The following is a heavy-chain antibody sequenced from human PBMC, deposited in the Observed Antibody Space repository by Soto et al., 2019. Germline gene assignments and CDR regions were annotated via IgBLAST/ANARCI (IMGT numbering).Heavy chain of an antibody. V-gene: IGHV1-8*01. Sequence: GASVKVSCKASGYTFATYDFAWVRQATGQGLEWMGWMNPNTGNAGYAQAFRGRVTMTRNTSITTACMELSSLRSEDTAVYFCARRKERSGPYYLDYWGQGTLVTVSS. J-gene: IGHJ4*02. D-gene: IGHD6-25*01. CDR1: GYTFATYD. CDR3: ARRKERSGPYYLDY. CDR2: MNPNTGNA.